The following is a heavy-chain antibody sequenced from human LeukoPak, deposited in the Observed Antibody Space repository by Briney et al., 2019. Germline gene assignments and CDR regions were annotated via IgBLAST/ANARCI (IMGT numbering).Heavy chain of an antibody. V-gene: IGHV1-2*02. Sequence: RASVKVSCKASGYTFTGYYMHWVRQAPGRGLEWMGWINPNSGGTNCAQKFQGRVTMTRDTSISTAYMELSRLRSDDTAVYYCVSMGNYYDSSGYYYWGQGTLVTVSS. CDR3: VSMGNYYDSSGYYY. CDR1: GYTFTGYY. D-gene: IGHD3-22*01. CDR2: INPNSGGT. J-gene: IGHJ4*02.